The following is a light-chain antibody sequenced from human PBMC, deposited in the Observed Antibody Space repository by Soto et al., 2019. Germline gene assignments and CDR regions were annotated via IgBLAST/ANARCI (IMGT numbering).Light chain of an antibody. CDR2: HIS. CDR3: MPFAHFPRT. J-gene: IGKJ1*01. CDR1: QSLVYSDGNTY. Sequence: DVVLTQTPLSSPVTLGQPASISCRSSQSLVYSDGNTYLSWLQQRPGQPPRLLIYHISNRFSGVPDRFSGSGAGTDFTLKISRVEAEDVGVYYCMPFAHFPRTFGQGTKVEI. V-gene: IGKV2-24*01.